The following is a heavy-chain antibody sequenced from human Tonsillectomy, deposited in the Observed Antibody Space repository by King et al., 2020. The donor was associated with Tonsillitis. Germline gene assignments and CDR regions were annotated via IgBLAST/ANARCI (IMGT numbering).Heavy chain of an antibody. CDR1: GFTFSNYA. J-gene: IGHJ4*02. CDR2: VMGSGGST. D-gene: IGHD4-11*01. CDR3: AKDLMTTVTSLNSAAIDH. Sequence: VQLVESGGGSVQPGGSLRLSCAASGFTFSNYAMNWVRQAPGKGLEWVSGVMGSGGSTYYADSVQVRFTVSRDNSKNTLFLQMNSPRAEDTAVYYCAKDLMTTVTSLNSAAIDHWGQGTLVTVSS. V-gene: IGHV3-23*04.